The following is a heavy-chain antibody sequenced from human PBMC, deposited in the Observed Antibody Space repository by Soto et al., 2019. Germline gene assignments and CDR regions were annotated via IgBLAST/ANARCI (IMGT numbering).Heavy chain of an antibody. D-gene: IGHD3-16*01. J-gene: IGHJ6*02. CDR2: IYPGDSDT. CDR3: ARQGSNAAYHYYPMDV. CDR1: GYSLSSDW. Sequence: PGESLKISCHGSGYSLSSDWIGWVRQMPWKGLEWMGMIYPGDSDTTYNPSFQGQVTMSVDKSISTAYLQWNSLKASDTAVYYCARQGSNAAYHYYPMDVWGQGTTVTVSS. V-gene: IGHV5-51*01.